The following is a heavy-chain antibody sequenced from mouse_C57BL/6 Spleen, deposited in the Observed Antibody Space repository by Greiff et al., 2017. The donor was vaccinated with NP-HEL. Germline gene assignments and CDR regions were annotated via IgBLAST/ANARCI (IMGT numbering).Heavy chain of an antibody. Sequence: EVQLQQSGAELVRPGASVKLSCTASGFTITDYYMHWVKQRPDQGLEWIGRIDPEDGDTKYAPKFQGKATMTADTSSNTAYLQLSSLTSADAAVYYCTTRGWDWYFDVWGTGTTVTVSA. CDR3: TTRGWDWYFDV. D-gene: IGHD3-3*01. CDR1: GFTITDYY. V-gene: IGHV14-1*01. CDR2: IDPEDGDT. J-gene: IGHJ1*03.